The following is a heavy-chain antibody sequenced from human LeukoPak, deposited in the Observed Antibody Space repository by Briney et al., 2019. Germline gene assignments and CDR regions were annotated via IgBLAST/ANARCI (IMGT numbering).Heavy chain of an antibody. CDR1: GFTFSSYG. V-gene: IGHV3-30*18. Sequence: PGGSLRLSCAASGFTFSSYGMHWVRQAPGKGLEWVAVISYDESNKYYADSVKGRFTISRDNSKNTLYLQMNSLRAEDTAVYYCAKDLVRGSSGYSFQHWGQGTLVTVSS. CDR2: ISYDESNK. D-gene: IGHD3-22*01. CDR3: AKDLVRGSSGYSFQH. J-gene: IGHJ1*01.